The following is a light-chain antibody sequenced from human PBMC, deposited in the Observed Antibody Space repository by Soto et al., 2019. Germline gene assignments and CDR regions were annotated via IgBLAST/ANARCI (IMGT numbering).Light chain of an antibody. CDR1: SSNIGSNT. CDR3: AAWDDSLNGPYV. V-gene: IGLV1-44*01. CDR2: SNN. J-gene: IGLJ1*01. Sequence: QSVLTQPPSASGTPGQRVTISCSGSSSNIGSNTVNWYQQLPGTAPKLLIYSNNQRPSGVPDRFSGSKSGTSASLAISGLQCEDEADYYCAAWDDSLNGPYVFGTGTKLTVL.